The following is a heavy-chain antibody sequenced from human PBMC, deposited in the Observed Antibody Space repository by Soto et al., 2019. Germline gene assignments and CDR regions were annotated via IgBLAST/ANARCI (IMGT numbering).Heavy chain of an antibody. D-gene: IGHD2-2*01. CDR1: GECVSSGPYS. Sequence: LSITSAVAGECVSSGPYSWSWIRQHPGRGLEWIGYIYYSGSTYYNPSLKSRVSISVDTSKNQFSLKLSSVTATDTAVYYCARTHCSRASCYGFYYYGMDVWGQGATVTVSS. CDR3: ARTHCSRASCYGFYYYGMDV. J-gene: IGHJ6*01. V-gene: IGHV4-31*11. CDR2: IYYSGST.